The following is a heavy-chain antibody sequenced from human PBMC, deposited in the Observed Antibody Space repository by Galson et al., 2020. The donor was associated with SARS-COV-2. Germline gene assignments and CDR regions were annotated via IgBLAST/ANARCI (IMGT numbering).Heavy chain of an antibody. D-gene: IGHD3-10*01. CDR3: ARDRGVLWFGELLYQQGSIDY. Sequence: SQTLSLTCTVSGGSISSYYWSWIRQPAGKGLEWIGRIYTSGSTNYNPSLKSRVTMSVDTSKNQFSLKLSSVTAADTAVYYCARDRGVLWFGELLYQQGSIDYWGQDTLVTVSS. V-gene: IGHV4-4*07. J-gene: IGHJ4*02. CDR1: GGSISSYY. CDR2: IYTSGST.